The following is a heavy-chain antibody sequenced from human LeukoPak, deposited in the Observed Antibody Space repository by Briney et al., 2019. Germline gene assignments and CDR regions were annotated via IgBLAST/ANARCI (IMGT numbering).Heavy chain of an antibody. J-gene: IGHJ2*01. D-gene: IGHD3-10*01. V-gene: IGHV4-30-2*01. CDR2: IYHSGST. CDR3: ARDYHYYYGSGSYGWYFDL. CDR1: GGSISSGGYS. Sequence: SETLSLTCAVSGGSISSGGYSWRWIRQPPGKGREWIVYIYHSGSTYYHPSLKSRVTISVDRSKNQFSLKLSSVAAADTAVYYCARDYHYYYGSGSYGWYFDLWGRGTLVTVSS.